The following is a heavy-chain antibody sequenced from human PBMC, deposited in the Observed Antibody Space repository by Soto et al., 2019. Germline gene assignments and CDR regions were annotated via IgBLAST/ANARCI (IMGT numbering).Heavy chain of an antibody. CDR3: AGGRIVVVGSRAYYGMDV. D-gene: IGHD3-22*01. V-gene: IGHV1-69*01. J-gene: IGHJ6*02. Sequence: QVHLLLQSGAEVKKPGSSVKVSCKASGGTPSNSAISWVRQAPGPGLEWLGGIIPVFGLVKYAQNFQGRVTITADESTNTAYMEMSRLRPEDTAVDYCAGGRIVVVGSRAYYGMDVWGQGTTVTVPS. CDR2: IIPVFGLV. CDR1: GGTPSNSA.